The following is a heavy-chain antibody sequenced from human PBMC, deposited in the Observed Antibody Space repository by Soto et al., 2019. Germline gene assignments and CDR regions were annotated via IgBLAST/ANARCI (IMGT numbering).Heavy chain of an antibody. J-gene: IGHJ5*02. V-gene: IGHV4-59*08. CDR2: IYYSGST. Sequence: SETLSLTCTVSGGSISSYYWSWIRQPPGKGLEWIGYIYYSGSTNYNPSLKSRVTISVDTSKNQFSLKLSSVTAADTAVYYCARHRGGLNWFDPWGQGTLVTVSS. CDR1: GGSISSYY. D-gene: IGHD3-10*01. CDR3: ARHRGGLNWFDP.